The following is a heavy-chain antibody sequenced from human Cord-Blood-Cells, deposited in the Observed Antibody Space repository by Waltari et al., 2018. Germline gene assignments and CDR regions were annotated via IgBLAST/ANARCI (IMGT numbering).Heavy chain of an antibody. D-gene: IGHD3-10*01. CDR3: ARAERGLAAGDAFDI. J-gene: IGHJ3*02. CDR1: GGTFSSYA. CDR2: SIPILATA. V-gene: IGHV1-69*12. Sequence: QVQLVQSGAEVKKPGSSVKVSCKASGGTFSSYAISWVRQAPGQGLEWMGGSIPILATANDAEKFQGRVTISADESTSTAYMGLSSLRSEDTAVYYCARAERGLAAGDAFDIWGQGTMVTVSS.